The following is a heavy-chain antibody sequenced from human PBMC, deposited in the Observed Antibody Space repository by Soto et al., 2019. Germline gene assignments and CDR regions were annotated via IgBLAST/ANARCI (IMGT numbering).Heavy chain of an antibody. Sequence: GGSLRLSCAASGFTFSSYAMSWVRQAPGKGLEWVSAISGSGGSTYYADSVKGRFTISRDNSKNTLYLQMNSLRAEDTAVYYCAKAGRIAAAGTPYYYYGMDVWGQGTTVTVSS. CDR2: ISGSGGST. J-gene: IGHJ6*02. CDR3: AKAGRIAAAGTPYYYYGMDV. V-gene: IGHV3-23*01. D-gene: IGHD6-13*01. CDR1: GFTFSSYA.